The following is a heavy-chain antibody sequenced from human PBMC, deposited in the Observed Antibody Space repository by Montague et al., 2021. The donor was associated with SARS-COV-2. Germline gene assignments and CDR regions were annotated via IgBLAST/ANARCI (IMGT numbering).Heavy chain of an antibody. D-gene: IGHD5-12*01. V-gene: IGHV4-39*07. J-gene: IGHJ6*02. CDR2: IYYSGST. CDR1: GCSISSSSYY. Sequence: SETLSLTCTVSGCSISSSSYYWGWIRQPPGKGLEWIGSIYYSGSTYYNPSLKSRVTISVDTSKNQFSLRLSSVTAADTAVYYFAKGPLVGGYDPDGMDVWGQGTTVTVSS. CDR3: AKGPLVGGYDPDGMDV.